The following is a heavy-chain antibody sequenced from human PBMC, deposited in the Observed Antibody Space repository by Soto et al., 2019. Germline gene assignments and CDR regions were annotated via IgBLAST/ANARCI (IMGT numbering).Heavy chain of an antibody. J-gene: IGHJ6*02. V-gene: IGHV4-30-4*01. Sequence: SETLSLTGTVSVGSIRSGDYYWRWIRQPPGKGLEWIGYIYYSGSTYYNPSLKSRVTISVDTSKNQFSLKLSSVTAADTAVYYCARTRYSYGSFYYYYYGMDVWGQGTTVTVSS. CDR2: IYYSGST. D-gene: IGHD5-18*01. CDR3: ARTRYSYGSFYYYYYGMDV. CDR1: VGSIRSGDYY.